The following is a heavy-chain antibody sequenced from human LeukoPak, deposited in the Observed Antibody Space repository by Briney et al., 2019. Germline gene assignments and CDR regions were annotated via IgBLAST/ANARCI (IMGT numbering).Heavy chain of an antibody. CDR1: GFTFRSYA. J-gene: IGHJ5*02. CDR2: ITDSGTNT. CDR3: AKGSGSGWYGWLDP. V-gene: IGHV3-23*01. Sequence: GGSLRLSCAVSGFTFRSYAMNWVRQAPGKGLEWVTVITDSGTNTYYGDSVKGRFTVSRDNSKNTLYLQMNSLRAEDTAVYYCAKGSGSGWYGWLDPWGQGTLVTVSS. D-gene: IGHD6-19*01.